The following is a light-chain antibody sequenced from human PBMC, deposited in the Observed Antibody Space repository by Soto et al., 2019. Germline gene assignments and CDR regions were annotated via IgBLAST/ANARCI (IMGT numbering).Light chain of an antibody. J-gene: IGKJ4*01. CDR2: HAS. Sequence: EIVMTQSPATLSVSPGERATLSCRASQSVSKNLAGYQQKPGQAPRLLIYHASTRATGIPARFSGSGSGTEFTLTISSLQSEDFAVYYCQQYNKWPLTFGGGTKVEIK. V-gene: IGKV3-15*01. CDR1: QSVSKN. CDR3: QQYNKWPLT.